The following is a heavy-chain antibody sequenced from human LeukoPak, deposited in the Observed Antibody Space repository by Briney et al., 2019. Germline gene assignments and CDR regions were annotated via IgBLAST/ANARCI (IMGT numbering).Heavy chain of an antibody. V-gene: IGHV3-7*01. D-gene: IGHD3-3*01. CDR2: IKEDGSEK. Sequence: GGSLRLSXVASGFAFSSYWMTWVRQAPGKGVEWVANIKEDGSEKNYVDSVKGRFTISRDNAKNSVYLQMNSLRVEETAVYYCARDLWSGSSFFDYWGQGTLVTVSS. J-gene: IGHJ4*02. CDR1: GFAFSSYW. CDR3: ARDLWSGSSFFDY.